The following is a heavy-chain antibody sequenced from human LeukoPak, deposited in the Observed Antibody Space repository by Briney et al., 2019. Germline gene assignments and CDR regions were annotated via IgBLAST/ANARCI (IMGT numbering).Heavy chain of an antibody. D-gene: IGHD2-2*01. J-gene: IGHJ6*03. CDR3: AREAVVPAAMSYYYYYYMAV. CDR2: INWNSGST. CDR1: GFTFDDYG. Sequence: GGSLRLSCAASGFTFDDYGMSWVRQAPGKGLEWVAGINWNSGSTGYAYSVSGLFTISRDNAKNSLYLQMSGLICEDTALYYCAREAVVPAAMSYYYYYYMAVWGTGTTVTVSS. V-gene: IGHV3-20*04.